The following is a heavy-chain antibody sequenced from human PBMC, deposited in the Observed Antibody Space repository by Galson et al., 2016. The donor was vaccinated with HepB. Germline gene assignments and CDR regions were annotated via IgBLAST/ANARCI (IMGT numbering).Heavy chain of an antibody. V-gene: IGHV3-9*01. CDR3: VPDTATVKFDY. J-gene: IGHJ4*02. CDR2: ISWHSTTI. CDR1: GFTFHTHT. D-gene: IGHD5-18*01. Sequence: SLRLSCAASGFTFHTHTMHWVRQAPGKGLEWVSGISWHSTTIGYADAVKGRFTISRDNAKMSLYLQMNSLRAEDTALYYCVPDTATVKFDYWGQGTLVTVSS.